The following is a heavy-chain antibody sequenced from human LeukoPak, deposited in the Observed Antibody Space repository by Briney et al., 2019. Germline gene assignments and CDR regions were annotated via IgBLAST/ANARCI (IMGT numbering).Heavy chain of an antibody. D-gene: IGHD3-22*01. CDR2: ISSSSSYI. J-gene: IGHJ4*02. Sequence: GGSLRLSCAASGFTYSSYSMNWVRQAPGKGLEWVSSISSSSSYIYYADSVKGRFTISRDNAKNSLYLQMNSLRAEDTAVYYCARDLGVVVINFDYWGQGTLVTVSS. CDR3: ARDLGVVVINFDY. V-gene: IGHV3-21*01. CDR1: GFTYSSYS.